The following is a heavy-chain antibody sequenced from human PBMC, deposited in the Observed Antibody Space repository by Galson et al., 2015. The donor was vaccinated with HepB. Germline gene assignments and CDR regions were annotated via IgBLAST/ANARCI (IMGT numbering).Heavy chain of an antibody. D-gene: IGHD3-3*01. J-gene: IGHJ4*02. CDR3: ARVGLLRFDYFDY. Sequence: SVKVSCKASGSTFTSYDINWVRQATGQGLEWMGWMNPNSGNTGYAQKFQGRVTMTRNTSISTAYMELSSLRSEDTAVYYCARVGLLRFDYFDYWGQGTLVTVSS. CDR1: GSTFTSYD. CDR2: MNPNSGNT. V-gene: IGHV1-8*01.